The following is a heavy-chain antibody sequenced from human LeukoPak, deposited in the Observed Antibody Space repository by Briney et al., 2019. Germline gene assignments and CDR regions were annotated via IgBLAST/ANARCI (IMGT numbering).Heavy chain of an antibody. V-gene: IGHV3-48*01. J-gene: IGHJ4*02. Sequence: PGGSLRLSCAASGFTFSTYPMNWGRPAPGKGLECISHIFDIGGTDYAASVKGRFTISRDNAKNSLYLQLSSLRAEDTAVYSCARDHGFAFDNWGQGTLVTASS. CDR1: GFTFSTYP. CDR2: IFDIGGT. D-gene: IGHD5-24*01. CDR3: ARDHGFAFDN.